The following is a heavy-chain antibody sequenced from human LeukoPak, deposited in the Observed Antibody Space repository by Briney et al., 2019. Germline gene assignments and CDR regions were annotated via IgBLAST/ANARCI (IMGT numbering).Heavy chain of an antibody. J-gene: IGHJ4*02. Sequence: ASVKVSCKASGFTFTGYYIHWVRQAPGQGLEWMGWINPNSGGTNYAQKFQGRVTMTRDTSISTDYMELSRLRSDDTAVYSCARVHASGSSDYWGQGTLVTVSS. CDR1: GFTFTGYY. CDR3: ARVHASGSSDY. D-gene: IGHD3-10*01. V-gene: IGHV1-2*02. CDR2: INPNSGGT.